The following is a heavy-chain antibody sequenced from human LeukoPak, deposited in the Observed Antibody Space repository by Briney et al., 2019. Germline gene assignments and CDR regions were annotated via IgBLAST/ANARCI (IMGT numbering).Heavy chain of an antibody. Sequence: KPSETLSLTCAVYGGSFSGYYWSWIRQPPGKGLEWIGEINHSGSTTYNPSLKSRVTISVDTSKNQFSLKLSPVTAADTAVYYCARGPASRRYYYYYMDVWGKGTTVIVSS. CDR2: INHSGST. CDR3: ARGPASRRYYYYYMDV. CDR1: GGSFSGYY. V-gene: IGHV4-34*01. J-gene: IGHJ6*03.